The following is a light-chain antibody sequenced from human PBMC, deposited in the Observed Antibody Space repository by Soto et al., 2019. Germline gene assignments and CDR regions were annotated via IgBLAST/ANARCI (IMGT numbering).Light chain of an antibody. CDR3: QQYGSSRWT. Sequence: EIVLTESPGAVSVSRAESSTLLTRAFQPISSHRYLAWYQQKPGQAPRVLIYGASRRATGIPDRFSGSGSGADFTLTISRLEPEDFAVYYCQQYGSSRWTFGQGTKVDI. CDR1: QPISSHRY. V-gene: IGKV3-20*01. J-gene: IGKJ1*01. CDR2: GAS.